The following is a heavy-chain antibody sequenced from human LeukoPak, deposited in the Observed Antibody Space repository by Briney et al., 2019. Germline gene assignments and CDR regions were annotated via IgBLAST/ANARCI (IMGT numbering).Heavy chain of an antibody. CDR3: ARDRPELPGDYYYYGMDV. V-gene: IGHV4-61*10. CDR2: IYSTGTT. D-gene: IGHD1-26*01. CDR1: GASISGGYYY. Sequence: SETLSLTCTVSGASISGGYYYWTWIRQPAGKGLEWIGRIYSTGTTNYNPSLKSRVIISEDMSKNQFSLKLSSVTAADTAVYYCARDRPELPGDYYYYGMDVWGQGTTVTVSS. J-gene: IGHJ6*02.